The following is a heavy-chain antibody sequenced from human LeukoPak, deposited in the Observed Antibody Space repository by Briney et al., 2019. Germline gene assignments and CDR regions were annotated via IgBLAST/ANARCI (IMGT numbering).Heavy chain of an antibody. J-gene: IGHJ4*02. CDR1: GYSISSGYY. CDR3: AKGGASSRYLDY. V-gene: IGHV4-38-2*02. Sequence: SETLSLTCTVSGYSISSGYYWGWIRQPPGKGLEWIGSIYHSGSTYYNPSLKSPVTMSLDTSKNQFSLKLSSVTAADTAMYYCAKGGASSRYLDYWGQGTLVTVSS. CDR2: IYHSGST. D-gene: IGHD6-13*01.